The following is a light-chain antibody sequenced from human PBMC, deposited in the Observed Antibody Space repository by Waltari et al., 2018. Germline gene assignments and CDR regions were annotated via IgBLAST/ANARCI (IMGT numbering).Light chain of an antibody. V-gene: IGKV1-5*03. CDR1: QTICNW. CDR3: QQYNSYSFT. CDR2: KAS. Sequence: DLQMTQSTSTLSASVGDRVTTTCRASQTICNWLAWYQQKPGKAPKLLIYKASSLQSGVPSRFSGSGSGTEFTLTISSLQPDDFATYYCQQYNSYSFTFGPGTTVDIK. J-gene: IGKJ3*01.